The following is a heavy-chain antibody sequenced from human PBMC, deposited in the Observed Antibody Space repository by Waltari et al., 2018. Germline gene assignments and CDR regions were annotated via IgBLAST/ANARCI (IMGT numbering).Heavy chain of an antibody. CDR1: GFTFSSYA. Sequence: QVQLVESGGGVVQPGRSLRLSCAASGFTFSSYAMHWVRQAPGKGLEWVAVISYDGSNKYYADSVKGRFTISRDNSKNTLYLQMNSLRAEDTAVYYCARAVDYGDYVTWFDPWGQGTLVTVSS. V-gene: IGHV3-30*14. CDR2: ISYDGSNK. D-gene: IGHD4-17*01. J-gene: IGHJ5*02. CDR3: ARAVDYGDYVTWFDP.